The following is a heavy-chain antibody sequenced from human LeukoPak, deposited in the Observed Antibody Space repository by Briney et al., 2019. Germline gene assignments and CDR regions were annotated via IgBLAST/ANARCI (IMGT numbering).Heavy chain of an antibody. CDR1: GGSISSSNW. V-gene: IGHV4-4*02. CDR2: IYRSGST. CDR3: ARGFIAVGLDY. D-gene: IGHD6-19*01. Sequence: PSGTLSLTCAVSGGSISSSNWWSWVRQPPGQGLEWIGEIYRSGSTNYNPALKSRVTISVDKPKNQFSLKLSSVTAADTAVYYCARGFIAVGLDYWGQGTLVTVSS. J-gene: IGHJ4*02.